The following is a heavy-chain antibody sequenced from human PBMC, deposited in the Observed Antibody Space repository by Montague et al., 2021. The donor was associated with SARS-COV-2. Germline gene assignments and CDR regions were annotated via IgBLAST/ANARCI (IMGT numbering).Heavy chain of an antibody. D-gene: IGHD7-27*01. V-gene: IGHV6-1*01. CDR2: TFYRSEWNY. Sequence: AISGDSVSRNDIAWNWFRQSPSRGLEWLGRTFYRSEWNYHYADSVKSRITIDPDTSKNQVSLQLRSVTPEDTAVYFCAGVRHLGRGMDVWGQGTTVTVSS. CDR1: GDSVSRNDIA. CDR3: AGVRHLGRGMDV. J-gene: IGHJ6*02.